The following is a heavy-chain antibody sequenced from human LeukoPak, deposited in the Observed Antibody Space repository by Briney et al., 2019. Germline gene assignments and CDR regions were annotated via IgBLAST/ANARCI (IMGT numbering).Heavy chain of an antibody. CDR2: INHSGST. J-gene: IGHJ4*02. V-gene: IGHV4-34*01. CDR3: ARGSLCDY. Sequence: SETLSLTCAVYGGSFSGYYWSWVRQPPGKGLEWVGEINHSGSTNYNASLKSRVTISEDTSKNQFSLKLSSVTAADTAVYYCARGSLCDYWGQGTLVTVSS. CDR1: GGSFSGYY. D-gene: IGHD2/OR15-2a*01.